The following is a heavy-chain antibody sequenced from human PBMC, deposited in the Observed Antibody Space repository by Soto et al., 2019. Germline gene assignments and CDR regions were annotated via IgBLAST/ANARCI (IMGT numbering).Heavy chain of an antibody. V-gene: IGHV4-59*12. Sequence: PSETLSLTCTVSGGSISSYYWSWIRQPPGKGLEWIGYMYYSGSTYYNPSLKSRVTISVDTSKNQFSLKLSSVTAADTAVYYCARSVDPWGQGTLVTVSS. J-gene: IGHJ5*02. CDR1: GGSISSYY. CDR2: MYYSGST. CDR3: ARSVDP.